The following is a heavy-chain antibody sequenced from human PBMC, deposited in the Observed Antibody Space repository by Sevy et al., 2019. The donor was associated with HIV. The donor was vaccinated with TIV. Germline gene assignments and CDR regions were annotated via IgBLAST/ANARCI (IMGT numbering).Heavy chain of an antibody. CDR1: GFTFNFFS. Sequence: GGSLRLSCAASGFTFNFFSMHWVRQAPGKGLEWVATISFDGSNEHYADSVKDRFTNSRDNSKNSLFLQMNSLRADDSAVYYCALERLSSAVAEYFHNWGQGTLVTVSS. CDR3: ALERLSSAVAEYFHN. J-gene: IGHJ1*01. CDR2: ISFDGSNE. D-gene: IGHD1-1*01. V-gene: IGHV3-30-3*01.